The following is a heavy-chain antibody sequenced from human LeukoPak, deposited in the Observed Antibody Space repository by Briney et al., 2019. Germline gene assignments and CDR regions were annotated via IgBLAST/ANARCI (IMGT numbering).Heavy chain of an antibody. CDR2: IYSGGST. CDR3: ARDLYGDQFDY. D-gene: IGHD4-17*01. V-gene: IGHV3-66*01. CDR1: GFTVSSNY. J-gene: IGHJ4*02. Sequence: GSLRLSCAASGFTVSSNYMNWVRQAPGKGLEWVSVIYSGGSTYYADSVKGRFTISRDNSKNTLYLQMNSLRAEDTAVYYCARDLYGDQFDYWGQGTLVTVSS.